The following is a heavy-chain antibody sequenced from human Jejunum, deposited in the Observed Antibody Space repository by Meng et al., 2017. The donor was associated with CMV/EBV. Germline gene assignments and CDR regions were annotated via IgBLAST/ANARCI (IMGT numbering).Heavy chain of an antibody. Sequence: SCKASGGTFSSYAISWVRQAPGQGLEWMGGIIPIFGTANYAQKFQGRVTITADRSTNTAYMELSSLRSDDTAIYYCAGGLGGTIDYWGQGTLVTVSS. CDR1: GGTFSSYA. D-gene: IGHD1-26*01. J-gene: IGHJ4*02. CDR3: AGGLGGTIDY. CDR2: IIPIFGTA. V-gene: IGHV1-69*06.